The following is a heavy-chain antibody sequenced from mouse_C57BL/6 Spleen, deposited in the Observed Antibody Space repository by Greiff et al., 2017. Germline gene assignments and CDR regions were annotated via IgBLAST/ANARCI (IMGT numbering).Heavy chain of an antibody. J-gene: IGHJ2*01. D-gene: IGHD2-1*01. CDR2: INPNNGGT. Sequence: VQLQQPGPELVKPGASVKISCKASGYTFTDYYMDWVKQSHGKSLEWIGDINPNNGGTIYNQKFKGKATLTVDKSSSTTYMELRSLPSEDTAVYYCARSGYGNHFDYWGQGTTLTVSS. CDR1: GYTFTDYY. CDR3: ARSGYGNHFDY. V-gene: IGHV1-18*01.